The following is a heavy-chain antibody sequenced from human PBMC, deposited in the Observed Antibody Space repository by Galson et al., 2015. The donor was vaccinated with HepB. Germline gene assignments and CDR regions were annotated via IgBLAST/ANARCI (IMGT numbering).Heavy chain of an antibody. CDR1: GFTFSSYG. D-gene: IGHD2-15*01. V-gene: IGHV3-33*01. CDR2: IWYDGSNK. J-gene: IGHJ5*02. CDR3: ARDRGVGRPKNWFDP. Sequence: SLRLSCAASGFTFSSYGMHWVRQAPGKGLEWVAVIWYDGSNKYYADSVKGRFTISRDNSKNTLYLQMNSLRAEDTAVYYCARDRGVGRPKNWFDPWGQGILVTVSS.